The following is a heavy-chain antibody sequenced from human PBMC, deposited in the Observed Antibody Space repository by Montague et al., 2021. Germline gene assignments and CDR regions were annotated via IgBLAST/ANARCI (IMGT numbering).Heavy chain of an antibody. Sequence: SETLSLTCTVSGGSIRSSIYYWAWIRQPPGKGLGWIGSIYYSGSTYYNPSLRSRVTISVDTSKNQFSLKLSSVTAADTAVYYCARHVIGNYGMDVWGQGTTVTVSS. CDR3: ARHVIGNYGMDV. CDR2: IYYSGST. J-gene: IGHJ6*02. CDR1: GGSIRSSIYY. V-gene: IGHV4-39*01. D-gene: IGHD3-16*02.